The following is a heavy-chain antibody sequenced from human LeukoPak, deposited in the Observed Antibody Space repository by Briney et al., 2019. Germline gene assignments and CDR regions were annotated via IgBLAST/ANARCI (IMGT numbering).Heavy chain of an antibody. CDR1: GGSFSGYY. J-gene: IGHJ4*02. D-gene: IGHD6-19*01. CDR2: INHSGST. Sequence: SETLSLTCAVYGGSFSGYYWSWIRQPPGKGLEWIGEINHSGSTNYNPSLKSRVTISVDTSKNQFSLKLSSVTAEDTAVYYCARGGIQVSGIDEFDYWGQGTLVTVSS. V-gene: IGHV4-34*01. CDR3: ARGGIQVSGIDEFDY.